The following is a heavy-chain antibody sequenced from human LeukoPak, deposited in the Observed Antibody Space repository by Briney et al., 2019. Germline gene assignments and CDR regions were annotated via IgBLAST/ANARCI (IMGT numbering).Heavy chain of an antibody. CDR2: ISSSSSYI. J-gene: IGHJ4*02. D-gene: IGHD1-26*01. CDR1: GFIFSLYN. V-gene: IGHV3-21*01. CDR3: ARGLGATSDY. Sequence: GGSLRLSCAASGFIFSLYNMKWVRQAPGKGLEWVSTISSSSSYINYADPVKGRFTISRDNAKNSLYLQINSLRAEDTAVYYCARGLGATSDYWGQGTLVTVSS.